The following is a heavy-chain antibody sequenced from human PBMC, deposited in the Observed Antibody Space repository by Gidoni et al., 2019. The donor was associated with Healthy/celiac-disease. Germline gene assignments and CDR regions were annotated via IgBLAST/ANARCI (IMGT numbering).Heavy chain of an antibody. CDR1: EVPFSSYA. V-gene: IGHV1-69*04. J-gene: IGHJ5*02. Sequence: QVQLVQSGAEVKKPGSSVKVSCKASEVPFSSYAISWVRQAPGQGLEWMGRIIPILGIANYAQKFQGRVTITAVKSTSTAYMELSSLRSEDTAVYYCAREMATPTVPIWFDPWGQGTLVTVSS. D-gene: IGHD5-12*01. CDR3: AREMATPTVPIWFDP. CDR2: IIPILGIA.